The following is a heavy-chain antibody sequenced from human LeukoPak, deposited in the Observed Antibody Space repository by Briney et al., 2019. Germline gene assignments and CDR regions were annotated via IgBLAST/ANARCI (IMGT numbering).Heavy chain of an antibody. Sequence: GGSLRLSCAASGFTFSSYAMSWVRQAPGKGLEWVSAISGSGGSTYYADSVKGRFTISRDNSKNTLYLQMNSLRAEDTAVYYCAKDGVDIVATEYYFDYWGQGTLVTVSS. CDR2: ISGSGGST. CDR1: GFTFSSYA. V-gene: IGHV3-23*01. D-gene: IGHD5-12*01. J-gene: IGHJ4*02. CDR3: AKDGVDIVATEYYFDY.